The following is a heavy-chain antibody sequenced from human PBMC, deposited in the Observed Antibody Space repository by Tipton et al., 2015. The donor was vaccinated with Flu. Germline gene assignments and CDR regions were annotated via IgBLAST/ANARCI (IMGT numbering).Heavy chain of an antibody. CDR2: NYYTGTT. CDR3: ARLEEILGSTWGTAFDV. D-gene: IGHD3-16*01. Sequence: VQLVQSGGGLVQPGGSLRLSCAASGFTVSTNYMNWVRQAPGKGLEWVASNYYTGTTQYNPSLKSRVTTFVDTSKNQFSLKLTSVTAADTAVYYCARLEEILGSTWGTAFDVWGRGTMVTVSS. V-gene: IGHV3-66*01. J-gene: IGHJ3*01. CDR1: GFTVSTNY.